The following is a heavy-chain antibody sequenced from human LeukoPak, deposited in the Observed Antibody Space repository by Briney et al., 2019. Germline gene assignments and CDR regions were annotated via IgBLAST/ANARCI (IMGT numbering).Heavy chain of an antibody. Sequence: PGGSLRLSCAASGFTFSSYSMNWVRQAPGKGLEWVSSISSSSSYIYYADSVKGRFTISRDNAKNSLYLQMNILRAEDTAVYYCARDSPDIVATIEAFDIWGQGTMVTVSS. CDR2: ISSSSSYI. CDR1: GFTFSSYS. CDR3: ARDSPDIVATIEAFDI. V-gene: IGHV3-21*01. J-gene: IGHJ3*02. D-gene: IGHD5-12*01.